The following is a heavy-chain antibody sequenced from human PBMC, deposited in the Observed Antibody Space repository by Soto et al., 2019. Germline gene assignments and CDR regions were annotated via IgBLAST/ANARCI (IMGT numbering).Heavy chain of an antibody. CDR2: ISGSGGST. J-gene: IGHJ4*02. D-gene: IGHD6-25*01. CDR3: AKDQSSGYFDY. Sequence: GRSLRLSCAASGFIFSRYALRWFRQAPGKGLEWVSAISGSGGSTNYADSVKGRFTISRDNSKNTLYLQMNSLRAEDTAVYYCAKDQSSGYFDYWGQGTVVTVSS. CDR1: GFIFSRYA. V-gene: IGHV3-23*01.